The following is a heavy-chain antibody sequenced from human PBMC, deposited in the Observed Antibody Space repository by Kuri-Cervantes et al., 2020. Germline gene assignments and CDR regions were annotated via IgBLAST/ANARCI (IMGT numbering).Heavy chain of an antibody. CDR3: AREGPPLYSDAFDI. J-gene: IGHJ3*02. Sequence: GESLKISCAASGFIFSDYAIHWVRQAPGKGLEWVAVISYDGSNKYYADSVKGRFTISRDNSKNTLYLQMNSLRAEDTAVYYCAREGPPLYSDAFDIWGQGTMVTVSS. CDR2: ISYDGSNK. V-gene: IGHV3-30-3*01. D-gene: IGHD2-8*01. CDR1: GFIFSDYA.